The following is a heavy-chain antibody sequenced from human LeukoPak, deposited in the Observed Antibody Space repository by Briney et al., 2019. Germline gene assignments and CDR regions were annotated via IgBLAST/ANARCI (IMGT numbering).Heavy chain of an antibody. CDR3: ARPSYYYDRAYDY. CDR2: INHNGNVN. D-gene: IGHD3-22*01. Sequence: GGSLRLSCAASGFTFSSYWMNWARQAPGKGLEWVASINHNGNVNYYVDSVKGRFTISRDNAKNSLYLQMSNLRAEDTAVYFCARPSYYYDRAYDYWGQGTLVTVSS. CDR1: GFTFSSYW. J-gene: IGHJ4*02. V-gene: IGHV3-7*03.